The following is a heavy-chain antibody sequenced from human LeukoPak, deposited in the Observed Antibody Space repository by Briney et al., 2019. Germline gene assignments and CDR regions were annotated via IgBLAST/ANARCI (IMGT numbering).Heavy chain of an antibody. J-gene: IGHJ4*02. CDR2: INHSGST. D-gene: IGHD3-10*01. CDR3: ARGPSSGSGSSYFDS. CDR1: GGSFSGYY. V-gene: IGHV4-34*01. Sequence: SETLSLPCAVYGGSFSGYYWSWIRQPPGKGLEWIGEINHSGSTNYNSSLKSRVTLSVDTSKNQFSLKLSSVTAADTGLYFCARGPSSGSGSSYFDSWGQGILVTVSS.